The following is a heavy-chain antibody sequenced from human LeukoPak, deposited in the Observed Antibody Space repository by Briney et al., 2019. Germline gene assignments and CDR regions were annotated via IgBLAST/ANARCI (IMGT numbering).Heavy chain of an antibody. CDR2: ISSDSIYI. Sequence: GGSLRLSCAASGFTFRSCSMNWVRQAPGKGLEWVSSISSDSIYIYYADSVKGRFTISRDNAKNSLYLQMNSLRAEDTAVYYCARASSGWSRDYWGQGTLVTVSS. CDR3: ARASSGWSRDY. J-gene: IGHJ4*02. CDR1: GFTFRSCS. V-gene: IGHV3-21*01. D-gene: IGHD6-19*01.